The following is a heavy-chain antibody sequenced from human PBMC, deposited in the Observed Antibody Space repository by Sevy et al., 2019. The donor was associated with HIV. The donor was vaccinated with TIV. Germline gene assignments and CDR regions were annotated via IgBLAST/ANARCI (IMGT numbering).Heavy chain of an antibody. CDR2: IKSKTDGGTT. CDR3: TTELRGTPYYYDSSGYYHYFDY. V-gene: IGHV3-15*01. Sequence: GGSLRLSCAASGFTFSNAWMSWVRQAPGKGLEWVGRIKSKTDGGTTDYAAPVKGRFTISRDDSKNTRYLQMNSLKTEDTAVYYCTTELRGTPYYYDSSGYYHYFDYWGQGTLVTVSS. D-gene: IGHD3-22*01. J-gene: IGHJ4*02. CDR1: GFTFSNAW.